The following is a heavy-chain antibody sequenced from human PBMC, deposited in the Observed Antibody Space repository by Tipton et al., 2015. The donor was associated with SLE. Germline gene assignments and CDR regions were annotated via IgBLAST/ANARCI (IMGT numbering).Heavy chain of an antibody. J-gene: IGHJ4*02. CDR2: ICHSVRI. Sequence: TLSLTCKVSGDSPTSECWGWIRQTPAKGLEWIGYICHSVRINYNPSLKSRVSMSVDKTENQFSLKLYFMAAADTGVYYCARVLTGRRLFDYWGQGTVVSVSS. D-gene: IGHD7-27*01. CDR3: ARVLTGRRLFDY. V-gene: IGHV4-59*07. CDR1: GDSPTSEC.